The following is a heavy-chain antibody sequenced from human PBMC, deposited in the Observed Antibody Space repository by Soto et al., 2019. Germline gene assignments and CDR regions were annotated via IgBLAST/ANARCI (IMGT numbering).Heavy chain of an antibody. CDR3: VRRDFGDYADSFHP. J-gene: IGHJ4*03. D-gene: IGHD4-17*01. CDR2: ISNTRRTI. V-gene: IGHV3-11*01. Sequence: QVQLLESGGGLVRPGWSLRLSCAASGFSFSEYSMTWIRQAPGKGLAWLSYISNTRRTIYYAESVKGRFTISRDNAANLLYLQMKSLRAEDTAVYYCVRRDFGDYADSFHPWGRGTLVTVSS. CDR1: GFSFSEYS.